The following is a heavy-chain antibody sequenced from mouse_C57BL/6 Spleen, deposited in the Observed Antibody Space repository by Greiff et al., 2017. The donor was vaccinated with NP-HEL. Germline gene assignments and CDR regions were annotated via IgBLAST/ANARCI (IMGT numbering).Heavy chain of an antibody. Sequence: VQLQQPGAELVKPGASVKVSCKASGYTFTSYWMHWVKQRPGQGLEWIGRIHPSDSETNYNQKFKGKATLTVDKSSSTAYMQLSSLTSEDSAVYYCALTTVVPYYFDYWGQGTTLTVSS. D-gene: IGHD1-1*01. V-gene: IGHV1-74*01. J-gene: IGHJ2*01. CDR1: GYTFTSYW. CDR3: ALTTVVPYYFDY. CDR2: IHPSDSET.